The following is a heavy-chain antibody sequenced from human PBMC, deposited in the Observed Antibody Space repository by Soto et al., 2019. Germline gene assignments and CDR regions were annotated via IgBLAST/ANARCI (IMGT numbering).Heavy chain of an antibody. D-gene: IGHD3-10*01. CDR3: VREFSGGYFDY. V-gene: IGHV1-46*01. CDR1: GYTFTNYY. J-gene: IGHJ4*02. CDR2: INCGGGGT. Sequence: QVQLVQSGAEVKKPGASVRVSCKASGYTFTNYYMHWVRQAPGQGREWVGIINCGGGGTNYAQKFPGRVIMTRDTSTNTVYMDLSSLRSEDTAVYYCVREFSGGYFDYWGQGILVTVST.